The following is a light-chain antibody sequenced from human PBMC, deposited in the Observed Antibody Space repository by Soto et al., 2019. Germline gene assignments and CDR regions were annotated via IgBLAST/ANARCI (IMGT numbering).Light chain of an antibody. CDR2: AAS. CDR3: QQSYSTPPT. J-gene: IGKJ2*01. V-gene: IGKV1-39*01. CDR1: QSISSY. Sequence: DIQMTQSPSSLSASVGDRVTITCRASQSISSYINWYQQKPGKAPKLLIYAASNLQSGVPSRFSGSGSGTDFTLTISSLQPEDFATYYCQQSYSTPPTFGQGTKLEIK.